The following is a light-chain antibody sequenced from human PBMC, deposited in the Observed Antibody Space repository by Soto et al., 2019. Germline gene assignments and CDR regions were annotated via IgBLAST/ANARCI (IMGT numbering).Light chain of an antibody. Sequence: QSVLTQPASVSGSPGQSITISCTGTSSDFGGYKYVSWYQQHPGKAPKLMIYDVSNRPSGVSDRFSGSKSGNTASLTISGLQSEDEADYYCDSYTSSSSYVFGTGTKLTVL. J-gene: IGLJ1*01. CDR1: SSDFGGYKY. CDR2: DVS. CDR3: DSYTSSSSYV. V-gene: IGLV2-14*01.